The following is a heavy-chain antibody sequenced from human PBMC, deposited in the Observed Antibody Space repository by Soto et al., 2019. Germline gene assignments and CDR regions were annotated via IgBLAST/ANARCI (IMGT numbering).Heavy chain of an antibody. D-gene: IGHD4-4*01. Sequence: GGSLRLSCAASGFTFSSYGMHWVRQAPGKGLEWVAVIWYDGSNKYYADSVKGRFTISRDNSKNTLYLQMNSLRAEDTAVYYCAKDPYSNLGFSWFDPWGQGTLVTVSS. V-gene: IGHV3-33*06. CDR3: AKDPYSNLGFSWFDP. CDR2: IWYDGSNK. J-gene: IGHJ5*02. CDR1: GFTFSSYG.